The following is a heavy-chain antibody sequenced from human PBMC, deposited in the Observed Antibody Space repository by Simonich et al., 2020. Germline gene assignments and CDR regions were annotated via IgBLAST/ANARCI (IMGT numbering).Heavy chain of an antibody. J-gene: IGHJ1*01. CDR3: AMEYFQH. CDR1: GYTFTGYY. Sequence: QVQLVQSGAEVKKPGASVKVSCKASGYTFTGYYMHWGRQAPGQGLEWMGRNNPHSGGTNYAQKFQGRVTMTRDTSISTAYMELSRLRSDDTAVYYCAMEYFQHWGQGTLVTVSS. CDR2: NNPHSGGT. V-gene: IGHV1-2*06.